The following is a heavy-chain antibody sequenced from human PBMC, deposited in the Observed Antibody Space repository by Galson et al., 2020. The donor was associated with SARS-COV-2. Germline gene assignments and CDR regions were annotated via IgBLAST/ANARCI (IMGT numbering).Heavy chain of an antibody. D-gene: IGHD3-9*01. CDR2: IYTSGST. J-gene: IGHJ6*02. CDR3: AREKLGAYYDILTGYPSYYYYCGMDV. V-gene: IGHV4-4*07. CDR1: GGSISSYY. Sequence: SETLSLTCTVSGGSISSYYWSWIRQPAGKGLEWIGRIYTSGSTNYNPSLKSRVTMSVDTSKNQFSLKLSSVTAADTAVYYCAREKLGAYYDILTGYPSYYYYCGMDVWGQGTTVTVSS.